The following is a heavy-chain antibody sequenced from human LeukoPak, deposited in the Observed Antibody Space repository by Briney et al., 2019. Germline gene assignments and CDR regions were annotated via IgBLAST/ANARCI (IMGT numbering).Heavy chain of an antibody. J-gene: IGHJ3*02. D-gene: IGHD3-22*01. CDR3: AKDAKPYYYDSSGYYYAGAFDI. CDR1: GFTFSSYA. Sequence: GGSLRLSCAASGFTFSSYAMSWVRQAPGKGLEWVSAISGSGGSTYYADSVKGRFTISRDNSKNTQHLQMNSLRAEDTAVYYCAKDAKPYYYDSSGYYYAGAFDIWGQGTMVTVSS. CDR2: ISGSGGST. V-gene: IGHV3-23*01.